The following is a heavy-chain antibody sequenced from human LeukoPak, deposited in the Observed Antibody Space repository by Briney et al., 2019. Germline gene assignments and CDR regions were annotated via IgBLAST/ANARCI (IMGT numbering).Heavy chain of an antibody. Sequence: GGSLRLSCAASGFTFSSYSMNWVRQAPGKGLEWVSSISSSSSYIYYADSVKGRFTISRDNAKNSLYLQMNSLRAEDTAVYYCASSLGTLTSFLDAFDIRGQGTMVTVSS. D-gene: IGHD4-17*01. J-gene: IGHJ3*02. CDR3: ASSLGTLTSFLDAFDI. CDR2: ISSSSSYI. CDR1: GFTFSSYS. V-gene: IGHV3-21*01.